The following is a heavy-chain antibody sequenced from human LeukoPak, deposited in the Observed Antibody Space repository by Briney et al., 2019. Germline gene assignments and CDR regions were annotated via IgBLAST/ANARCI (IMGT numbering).Heavy chain of an antibody. V-gene: IGHV3-21*04. D-gene: IGHD3-3*01. CDR1: GFTFSSYS. CDR2: ISSSSSYI. CDR3: AKAQSYDFWSGNYGMDV. J-gene: IGHJ6*02. Sequence: GGSLRLSCAASGFTFSSYSMNWVRQAPGKGLEWVSSISSSSSYIYYADSVKGRFTISRDNAKNSLYLQMNSLRAEDTALYYCAKAQSYDFWSGNYGMDVWGQGTTVTVSS.